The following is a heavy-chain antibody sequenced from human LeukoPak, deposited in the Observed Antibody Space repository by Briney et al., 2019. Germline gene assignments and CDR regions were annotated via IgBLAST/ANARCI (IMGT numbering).Heavy chain of an antibody. V-gene: IGHV4-34*01. CDR3: ARLDVIRGNGSGSYQHNDY. D-gene: IGHD1-26*01. CDR1: GGSFSGYY. Sequence: SETLSLTCAVYGGSFSGYYWSWIRQPPGKGLEWIGEINHSGSTNYNPSLKSRVTISVDTSKNQFSLKLSSVTAADTAVYYCARLDVIRGNGSGSYQHNDYWGQGTLVTVSS. J-gene: IGHJ4*02. CDR2: INHSGST.